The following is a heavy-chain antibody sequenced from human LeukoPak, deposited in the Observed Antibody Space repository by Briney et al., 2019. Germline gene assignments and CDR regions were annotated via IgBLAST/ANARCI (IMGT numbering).Heavy chain of an antibody. Sequence: LGGSLRLSCTASGFTFGDYAMSWVRQAPGKGLEWVGFIRSKAYGGTTENAASVKGRFTISRDDSKSIAYLQMNSLKTEDTAVYYCTRGPAEFDYWGQGTLVTVSS. V-gene: IGHV3-49*04. CDR3: TRGPAEFDY. D-gene: IGHD1-14*01. J-gene: IGHJ4*02. CDR1: GFTFGDYA. CDR2: IRSKAYGGTT.